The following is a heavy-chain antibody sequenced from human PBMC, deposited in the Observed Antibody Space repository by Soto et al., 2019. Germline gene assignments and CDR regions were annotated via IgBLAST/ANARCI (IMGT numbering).Heavy chain of an antibody. V-gene: IGHV3-23*01. D-gene: IGHD6-6*01. CDR2: ITGSGGST. J-gene: IGHJ4*02. Sequence: EVQLLESGGDLVQPGGSLRLSCAASGFTFSSYAMTWVRQAPGKGLEWVSAITGSGGSTYYADSVKGRFTISRHNSKNTLYLQMNSLRAEDTAVYYCAKQWGIAARPIDYWGQGALVTVSS. CDR1: GFTFSSYA. CDR3: AKQWGIAARPIDY.